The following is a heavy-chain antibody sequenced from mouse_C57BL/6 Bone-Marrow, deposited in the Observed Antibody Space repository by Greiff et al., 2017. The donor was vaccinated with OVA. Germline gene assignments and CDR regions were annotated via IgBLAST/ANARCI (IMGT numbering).Heavy chain of an antibody. CDR1: GYAFSSSW. D-gene: IGHD2-5*01. CDR3: ARNGHYSNYPDY. J-gene: IGHJ4*01. Sequence: QVQLQQSGPELVKPGASVKISCKASGYAFSSSWMNWVKQRPGKGLEWIGRIYPGDGDTNYNGKFKGKATLTADKSSSTAYMQLSSLTSEDSAVYFCARNGHYSNYPDYWGQGTSVTVSS. V-gene: IGHV1-82*01. CDR2: IYPGDGDT.